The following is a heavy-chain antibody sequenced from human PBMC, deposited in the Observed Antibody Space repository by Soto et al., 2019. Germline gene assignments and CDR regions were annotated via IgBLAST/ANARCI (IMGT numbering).Heavy chain of an antibody. CDR1: GGSISSYY. CDR2: IYYSGST. Sequence: SETLSLTCTVSGGSISSYYWSWIRQPPGKGLEWIGYIYYSGSTNYNPSLKSRVTISVDTSKNQFSLKLSSVTAADTAVYYCARAPGQHGYDSDTFDYWGQGTLVTVSS. V-gene: IGHV4-59*01. J-gene: IGHJ4*02. CDR3: ARAPGQHGYDSDTFDY. D-gene: IGHD5-12*01.